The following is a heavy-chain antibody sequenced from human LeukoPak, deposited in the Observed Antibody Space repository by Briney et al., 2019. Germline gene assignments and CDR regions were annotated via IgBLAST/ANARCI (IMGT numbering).Heavy chain of an antibody. V-gene: IGHV3-74*01. CDR3: RTYRWGDSFEY. J-gene: IGHJ4*02. D-gene: IGHD3-16*01. Sequence: PGGSLRLSCAASGLTFSAYWMHWVRQDSGKGLVWVSGINSYGSTTTYADSVKGRFTLSRDNAKNTLYLQMNSLRADDTAVYYCRTYRWGDSFEYWGQGTLVTVSS. CDR1: GLTFSAYW. CDR2: INSYGSTT.